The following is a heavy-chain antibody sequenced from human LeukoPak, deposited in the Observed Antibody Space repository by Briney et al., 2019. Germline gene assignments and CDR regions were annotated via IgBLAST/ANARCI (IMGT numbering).Heavy chain of an antibody. V-gene: IGHV4-59*01. Sequence: SETLSLTCTVSGGSISSYYWSWIRQPPGKGLEWIGYIYYSGSTNYNPSLKSRVTISVDTSKNQFSLKLSSVTAADTAVYYCARHRVVEISGYYLDNYFDYWGQGTLVTVSS. D-gene: IGHD3-22*01. J-gene: IGHJ4*02. CDR1: GGSISSYY. CDR3: ARHRVVEISGYYLDNYFDY. CDR2: IYYSGST.